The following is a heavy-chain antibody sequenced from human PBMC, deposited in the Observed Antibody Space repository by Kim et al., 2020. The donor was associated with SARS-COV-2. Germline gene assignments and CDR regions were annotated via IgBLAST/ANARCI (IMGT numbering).Heavy chain of an antibody. CDR3: ARGRAYCGGDCYSA. V-gene: IGHV4-59*01. CDR1: AGSISSYY. D-gene: IGHD2-21*02. Sequence: SETLSLTCTVSAGSISSYYWSWIRQPPGKGLEWIGYIYYSGSTNYNPSLKSRVTISVDTSKNQFSLKLRSVTAADTAVYYCARGRAYCGGDCYSAWGQGTLVTVSS. J-gene: IGHJ5*02. CDR2: IYYSGST.